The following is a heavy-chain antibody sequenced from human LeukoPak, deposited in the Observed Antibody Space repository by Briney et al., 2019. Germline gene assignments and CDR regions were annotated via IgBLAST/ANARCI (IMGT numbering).Heavy chain of an antibody. J-gene: IGHJ4*02. Sequence: GGSLRLSCAATTTTLSSFDFNWVRQAPGKGLEWISFISSSGNTTYYADSVQGRFTMSRDNAMKTLYLQMNSLRADDTALYYCARVGVRLGAIIGFDSWGQGVLVTVSS. CDR3: ARVGVRLGAIIGFDS. CDR2: ISSSGNTT. CDR1: TTTLSSFD. V-gene: IGHV3-48*03. D-gene: IGHD3-10*01.